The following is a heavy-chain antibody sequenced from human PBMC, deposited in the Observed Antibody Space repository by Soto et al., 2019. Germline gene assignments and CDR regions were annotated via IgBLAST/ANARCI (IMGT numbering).Heavy chain of an antibody. CDR2: INHSGST. Sequence: SETLSLTCAVYGGSFSGYYWSWIRQPPGKGLEWIGEINHSGSTNYNPSLKSRVTISVDTSKNQFSLKLSSVTAADTAVYYCGRVTVTRAYYYGSGRHPFDYWGQGTLVTVSS. V-gene: IGHV4-34*01. CDR1: GGSFSGYY. CDR3: GRVTVTRAYYYGSGRHPFDY. D-gene: IGHD3-10*01. J-gene: IGHJ4*02.